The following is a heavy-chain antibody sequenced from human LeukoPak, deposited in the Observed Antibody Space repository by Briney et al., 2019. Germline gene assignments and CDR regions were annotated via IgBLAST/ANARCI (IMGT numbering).Heavy chain of an antibody. CDR3: AKETGWITGGGAY. V-gene: IGHV3-7*01. Sequence: GGSLRLSCAASGFTFSSYWMSWVRQAPGKGLEWVANIKQDGSEKYYVDSVKGRFTISRDNGKNSLFLQMSSLRVEDTAVYYCAKETGWITGGGAYWGQGTLVTVSS. CDR1: GFTFSSYW. CDR2: IKQDGSEK. D-gene: IGHD3-16*01. J-gene: IGHJ4*02.